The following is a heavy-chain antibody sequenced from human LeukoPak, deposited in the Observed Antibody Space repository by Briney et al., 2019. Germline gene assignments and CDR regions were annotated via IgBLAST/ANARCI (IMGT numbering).Heavy chain of an antibody. CDR3: ARERGILTGYFNWFDP. J-gene: IGHJ5*02. CDR1: GGSISSYY. Sequence: SETLSLTCTVSGGSISSYYWSWIRQPPGKGLEWIGYIYYSGSTNYNPSLKSRVTISVDTSKNQFSLKLSSVTAADTAVYYCARERGILTGYFNWFDPWGQGTLVTVSS. V-gene: IGHV4-59*01. D-gene: IGHD3-9*01. CDR2: IYYSGST.